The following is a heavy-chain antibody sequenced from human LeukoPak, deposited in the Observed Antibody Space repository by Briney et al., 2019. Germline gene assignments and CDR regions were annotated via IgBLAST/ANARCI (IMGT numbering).Heavy chain of an antibody. CDR2: ITDGGEP. CDR3: AKDYYGSGSHAFDT. D-gene: IGHD3-10*01. Sequence: GGSLRLSCAASGFTFSDYGMSWVRQAPGKGLEWVSTITDGGEPYYADSVNGRFTISRDNSQDTLDLQMDSLRVEDMAIYYCAKDYYGSGSHAFDTWGQGKVVTVSS. V-gene: IGHV3-23*01. J-gene: IGHJ3*02. CDR1: GFTFSDYG.